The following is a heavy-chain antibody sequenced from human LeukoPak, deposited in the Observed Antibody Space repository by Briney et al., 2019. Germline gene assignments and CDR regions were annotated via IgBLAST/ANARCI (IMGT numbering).Heavy chain of an antibody. V-gene: IGHV3-21*01. CDR3: ATTPLWNYERDY. CDR2: ISSSSSYI. CDR1: GFTFSSYS. J-gene: IGHJ4*02. D-gene: IGHD1-7*01. Sequence: GGSLRLSCAASGFTFSSYSMNWVRQAPGKGLEWVSSISSSSSYIYYADSVKGRSTISRDNAKNSLYLQMNSLRAEDTAVYYCATTPLWNYERDYWGQGTLVTVSS.